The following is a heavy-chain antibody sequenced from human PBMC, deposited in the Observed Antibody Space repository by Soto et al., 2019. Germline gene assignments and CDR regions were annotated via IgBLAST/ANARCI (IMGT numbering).Heavy chain of an antibody. J-gene: IGHJ3*02. CDR3: AEVHCLTTSCGWNDAFDI. CDR1: GFSFRSYS. V-gene: IGHV3-30*14. Sequence: QVQLVESGGGVVQPGRSLSLSCSASGFSFRSYSMHWVRQAPGKGLEWVASISHPGVHSLHADSVKGRFTISRDNSKNTLYLQMNSLRAEDTAVYYCAEVHCLTTSCGWNDAFDIWGQGTMVTVSS. D-gene: IGHD2-2*01. CDR2: ISHPGVHS.